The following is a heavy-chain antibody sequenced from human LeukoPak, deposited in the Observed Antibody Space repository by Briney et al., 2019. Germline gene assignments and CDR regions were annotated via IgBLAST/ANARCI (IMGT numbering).Heavy chain of an antibody. J-gene: IGHJ3*02. CDR3: TRLSAHDAFDI. CDR1: GYTFTDYY. CDR2: INPNSGDT. V-gene: IGHV1-2*06. Sequence: ASVKVSCKASGYTFTDYYIHWVRQAPGQGLVWMGRINPNSGDTIHAQKFQGRVTMTRDTSISTAYMEMSRLRSDDTALYYCTRLSAHDAFDIWGQGTMVTASS.